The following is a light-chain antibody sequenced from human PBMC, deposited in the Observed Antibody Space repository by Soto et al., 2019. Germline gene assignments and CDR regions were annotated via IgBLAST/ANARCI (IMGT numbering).Light chain of an antibody. V-gene: IGLV2-14*03. CDR1: SSDVGAYIF. CDR3: GSFTTSRSFV. Sequence: QSALTQPASASGSPGQSITISCTGTSSDVGAYIFVSWYQQHPGKAPKLMIYDIINRPSGVPNRFSGSKSGNTASLTISGLQAEDEADYYCGSFTTSRSFVFGTGTKLTVL. J-gene: IGLJ1*01. CDR2: DII.